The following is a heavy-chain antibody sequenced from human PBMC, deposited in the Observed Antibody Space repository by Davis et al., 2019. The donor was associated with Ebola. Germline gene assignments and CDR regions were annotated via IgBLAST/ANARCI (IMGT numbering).Heavy chain of an antibody. V-gene: IGHV3-11*04. Sequence: GESLKISCAASGFPFSDYYMSWIRQAPGKGLEWVSYISSSSSTIYYADSVKGRFTISRDNAKNSLYLQMNSLRAEDTAVYYCARSTTNGHFWGQGTLVTVSS. J-gene: IGHJ4*02. CDR1: GFPFSDYY. D-gene: IGHD2-8*01. CDR3: ARSTTNGHF. CDR2: ISSSSSTI.